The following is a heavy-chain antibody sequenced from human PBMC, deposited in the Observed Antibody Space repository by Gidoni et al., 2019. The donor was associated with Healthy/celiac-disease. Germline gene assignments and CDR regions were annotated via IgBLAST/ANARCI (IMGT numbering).Heavy chain of an antibody. CDR2: IYYSGST. V-gene: IGHV4-39*01. CDR1: GGSISSSSYY. CDR3: ARLRYDLWSGPNDGGYYFDY. Sequence: QLQLQESGPGLVKPSETLSLTCTVSGGSISSSSYYWGWIRQPPGKGLEWIGSIYYSGSTYYNPSLKSRVTISVDTSKNQFSLKLSSVTAADTAVYYCARLRYDLWSGPNDGGYYFDYWGQGTLVTVSS. D-gene: IGHD3-3*01. J-gene: IGHJ4*02.